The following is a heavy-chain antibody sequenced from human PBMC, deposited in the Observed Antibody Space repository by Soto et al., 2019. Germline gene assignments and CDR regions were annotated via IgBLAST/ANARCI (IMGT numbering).Heavy chain of an antibody. J-gene: IGHJ3*02. V-gene: IGHV3-7*01. Sequence: GGSLRLSCAASGFTFSSYWMSWVRQAPGKGLEWVANIKQDGSEKYYVDSVKGRFTISRDNAKNSLYLQMNSLRAEDTAVYYCARDGVKQWLVWGPDDAFDIWGQGTMVTVSS. D-gene: IGHD6-19*01. CDR3: ARDGVKQWLVWGPDDAFDI. CDR1: GFTFSSYW. CDR2: IKQDGSEK.